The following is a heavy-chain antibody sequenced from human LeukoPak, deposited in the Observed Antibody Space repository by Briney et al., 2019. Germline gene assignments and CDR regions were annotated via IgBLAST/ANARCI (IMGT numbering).Heavy chain of an antibody. CDR3: AKMQGYFDY. V-gene: IGHV3-23*01. CDR1: GFTFRNHW. J-gene: IGHJ4*02. CDR2: ITGGGGTT. Sequence: GGSLRLSCVASGFTFRNHWMSWVRQAPGEGPEWVSAITGGGGTTYYADSVKGRFTISRDNSKNMLYLQMNSLRAEDTAVYYCAKMQGYFDYWGQGTLVPVSS.